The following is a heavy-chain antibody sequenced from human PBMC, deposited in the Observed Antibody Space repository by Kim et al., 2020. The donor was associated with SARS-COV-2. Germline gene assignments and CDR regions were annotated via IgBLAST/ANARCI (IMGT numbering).Heavy chain of an antibody. J-gene: IGHJ4*02. V-gene: IGHV4-59*08. CDR3: ARLKYGGRGAFDY. D-gene: IGHD4-17*01. Sequence: SSPSLKSRATISVATSKNQFSVKLSSVTAADTAVYYCARLKYGGRGAFDYWGQGTLVTVSS.